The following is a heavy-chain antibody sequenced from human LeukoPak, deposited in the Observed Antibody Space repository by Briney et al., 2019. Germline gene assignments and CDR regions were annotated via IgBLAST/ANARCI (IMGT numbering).Heavy chain of an antibody. Sequence: GGSLRLSCAASGFTFDDYTMHWVRQAPGKGLEWVSLISWDGGSTYYADSVKGRFTISRDNSKNSLYLQMNSLRTEETALYYCAKDTWSGYSYFDYWGQGTLVTVSS. CDR1: GFTFDDYT. J-gene: IGHJ4*02. D-gene: IGHD3-3*01. V-gene: IGHV3-43*01. CDR3: AKDTWSGYSYFDY. CDR2: ISWDGGST.